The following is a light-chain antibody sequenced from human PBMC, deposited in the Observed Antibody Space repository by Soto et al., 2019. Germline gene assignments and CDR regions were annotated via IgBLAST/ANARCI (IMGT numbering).Light chain of an antibody. CDR3: QHRANWPIT. J-gene: IGKJ5*01. CDR2: DAS. CDR1: QSVNNY. Sequence: EIVLTQSPATLSLSPGERATLSCRASQSVNNYLAWYQQKPGQSPRLLIYDASNRATGIPARFSGSVSGTDFTLTISSLEPEDFAVYYCQHRANWPITFGQGTRLEIK. V-gene: IGKV3-11*01.